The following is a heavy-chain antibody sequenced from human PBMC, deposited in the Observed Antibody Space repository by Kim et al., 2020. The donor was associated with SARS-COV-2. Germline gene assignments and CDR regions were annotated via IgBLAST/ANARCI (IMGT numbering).Heavy chain of an antibody. CDR2: ISYSGST. D-gene: IGHD2-2*01. CDR3: ASWYCSRTSCHSDY. Sequence: SETLSLTCTVSGASVSSNSYYWSWIRQPPGKGLEWIGYISYSGSTNYNPSLKSRVTVSVDTSKNQLSLKMSSVTAADTAVYYCASWYCSRTSCHSDYWGQGTLVTVSS. CDR1: GASVSSNSYY. J-gene: IGHJ4*02. V-gene: IGHV4-61*01.